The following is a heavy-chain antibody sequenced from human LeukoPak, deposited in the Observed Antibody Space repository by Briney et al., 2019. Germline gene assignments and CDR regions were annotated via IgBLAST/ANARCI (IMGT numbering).Heavy chain of an antibody. CDR3: ARGVAVAGTHYYYYMDV. J-gene: IGHJ6*03. Sequence: PSETLSLTCAVYGGSFSGYYWSWIRQPPGKGLEWIGEINHSGSTNYNPSLKSRVTISVDTSKNQFSLKLSSVTAADTALYYCARGVAVAGTHYYYYMDVWGKGTTVTVSS. CDR2: INHSGST. D-gene: IGHD6-19*01. CDR1: GGSFSGYY. V-gene: IGHV4-34*01.